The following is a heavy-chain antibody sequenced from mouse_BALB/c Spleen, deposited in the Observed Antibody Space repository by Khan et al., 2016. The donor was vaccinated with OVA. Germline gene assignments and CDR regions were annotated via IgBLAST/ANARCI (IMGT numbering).Heavy chain of an antibody. J-gene: IGHJ3*01. V-gene: IGHV1-77*01. D-gene: IGHD1-2*01. CDR2: ISPGSGDT. Sequence: QVRLQQSGAELARPGASVKLSCKASGYTFTDYYINWVKQRTGQGLEWIGEISPGSGDTYYNEKFKGKATLTADKSSSTVYMQLSSLTAEASAVYFCERRNYFGYTFAYWGQGTLVTVSA. CDR3: ERRNYFGYTFAY. CDR1: GYTFTDYY.